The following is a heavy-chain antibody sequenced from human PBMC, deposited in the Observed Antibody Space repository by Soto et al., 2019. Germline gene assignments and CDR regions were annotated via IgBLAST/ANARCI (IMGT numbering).Heavy chain of an antibody. V-gene: IGHV4-39*01. J-gene: IGHJ4*02. CDR1: GGSISSSSYY. D-gene: IGHD3-10*01. CDR2: IYYSGST. Sequence: PSETLSLTCTVSGGSISSSSYYWGWIRQPPGKGLEWIGSIYYSGSTYYNPSLKSRVTISVDTSKNQFSLKLSSVTAADTAVYYCARQLLKVRGATYYWGQGTLVTVSS. CDR3: ARQLLKVRGATYY.